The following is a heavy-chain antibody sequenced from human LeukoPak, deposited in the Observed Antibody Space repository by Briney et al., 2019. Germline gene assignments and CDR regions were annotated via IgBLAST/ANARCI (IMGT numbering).Heavy chain of an antibody. V-gene: IGHV3-30*02. D-gene: IGHD6-13*01. CDR1: GFTFSNYG. CDR2: IRYDGSNK. J-gene: IGHJ4*02. CDR3: AKGGVPHSSCWQNYFDY. Sequence: PGGSLRLSCAASGFTFSNYGMHWVRQAPGKGLEWVAFIRYDGSNKYYADSVKGRFTISRDNSKNTLYLQMNSLRAEDTALYYCAKGGVPHSSCWQNYFDYWGQGTLVTVSS.